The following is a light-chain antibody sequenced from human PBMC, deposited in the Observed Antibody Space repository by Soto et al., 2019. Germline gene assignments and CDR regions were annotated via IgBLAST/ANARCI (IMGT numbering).Light chain of an antibody. J-gene: IGKJ5*01. V-gene: IGKV1D-12*01. CDR2: AAS. CDR1: RDLSGW. Sequence: DIQMTQSPSSVSASVGDRVTITCRASRDLSGWLAWHQQKPGKAPKLLISAASSLQSGVPSRFSGSGSGTDFTLTIRSLQPEDFATYYCQQPISFPITFGQGTRLEIK. CDR3: QQPISFPIT.